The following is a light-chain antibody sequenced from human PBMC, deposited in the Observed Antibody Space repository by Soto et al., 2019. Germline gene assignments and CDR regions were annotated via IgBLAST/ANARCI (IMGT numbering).Light chain of an antibody. CDR1: QSVSSN. Sequence: EIVMTQSPATLSVSPGERATLSCRASQSVSSNLAWYQQKPGQAPGLLIYGASTRATGIPARFSGSGSGTQFTLTISSLQSEDFAVYYCQQSNDWWTFGQGTKVEIK. CDR2: GAS. CDR3: QQSNDWWT. J-gene: IGKJ1*01. V-gene: IGKV3-15*01.